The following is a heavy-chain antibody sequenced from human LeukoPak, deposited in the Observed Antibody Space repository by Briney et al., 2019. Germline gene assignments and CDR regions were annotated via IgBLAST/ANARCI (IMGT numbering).Heavy chain of an antibody. CDR1: GGSISSYY. CDR2: IYYSGST. V-gene: IGHV4-59*01. CDR3: ARTRVFWSGYYFDY. Sequence: PSETLSLTCTVSGGSISSYYWSWIRQPPGKGLEWIGYIYYSGSTNYNPSLKSQVTISVDTSKNQFSLKLSSVTAADTAVYYCARTRVFWSGYYFDYWGQGTLVTVSS. J-gene: IGHJ4*02. D-gene: IGHD3-3*01.